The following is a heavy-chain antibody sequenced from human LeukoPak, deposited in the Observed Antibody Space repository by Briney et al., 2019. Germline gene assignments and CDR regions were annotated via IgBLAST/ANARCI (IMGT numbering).Heavy chain of an antibody. J-gene: IGHJ4*02. CDR2: ISTDGSSA. Sequence: GGSLRLSCAASGFTFNSYWMHWVRQAPGKGLVWVSRISTDGSSAMYADSVKGRFTISIDNAKNTLYLQMNSLRAEDTAVYYCARVNVCPRWHFDYWGQGTLVTVRS. CDR1: GFTFNSYW. D-gene: IGHD3-16*01. CDR3: ARVNVCPRWHFDY. V-gene: IGHV3-74*03.